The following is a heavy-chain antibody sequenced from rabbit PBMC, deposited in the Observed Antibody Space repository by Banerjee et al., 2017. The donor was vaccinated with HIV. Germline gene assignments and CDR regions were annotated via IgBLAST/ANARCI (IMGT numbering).Heavy chain of an antibody. V-gene: IGHV1S45*01. J-gene: IGHJ6*01. CDR3: ARGYWTDGLHL. Sequence: QEQLEESGGDLVKPEGSLTLTCTASGFSFSNGYVMCWVRQAPGKGLEWIACINTISGDTVYATWAKGRFTISKASWTTVTLQMTSLTAADTASYFCARGYWTDGLHLWGPGTLVTVS. CDR2: INTISGDT. D-gene: IGHD1-1*01. CDR1: GFSFSNGYV.